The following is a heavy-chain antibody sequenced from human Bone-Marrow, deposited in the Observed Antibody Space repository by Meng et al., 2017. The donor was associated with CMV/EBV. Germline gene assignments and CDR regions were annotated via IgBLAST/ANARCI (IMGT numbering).Heavy chain of an antibody. D-gene: IGHD1-7*01. J-gene: IGHJ4*02. V-gene: IGHV3-7*01. Sequence: GGSLRLSCAASGFTFGGYWMSWVRQAPGKGLEWVSNIKQDGSEKYYVDSVKGRFTISRDNAKNSLYLQMNSLRAGDTAVYYCARDGNRGNYIVDYWGQGTLVTVSS. CDR2: IKQDGSEK. CDR1: GFTFGGYW. CDR3: ARDGNRGNYIVDY.